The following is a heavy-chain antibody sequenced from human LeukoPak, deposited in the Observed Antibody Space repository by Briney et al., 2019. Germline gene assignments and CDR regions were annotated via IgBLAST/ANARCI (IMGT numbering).Heavy chain of an antibody. V-gene: IGHV4-61*02. J-gene: IGHJ4*02. CDR2: VYSRGST. D-gene: IGHD1-26*01. CDR1: GDSISNDNYY. Sequence: PSETLSLTCTVSGDSISNDNYYWSWIRQPAGKGLEWIGRVYSRGSTDYNGSLKSRVTISVDTSKNQISLKLTSVTAADTAVYYCAREPVGAPRYFDYWGQGTLVTVSS. CDR3: AREPVGAPRYFDY.